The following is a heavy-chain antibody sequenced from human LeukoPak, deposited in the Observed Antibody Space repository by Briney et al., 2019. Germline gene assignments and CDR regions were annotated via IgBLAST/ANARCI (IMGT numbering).Heavy chain of an antibody. D-gene: IGHD6-13*01. V-gene: IGHV3-21*01. CDR2: ISSSGSYI. J-gene: IGHJ5*02. CDR1: GFTFTSHS. Sequence: GGSLRLSCAASGFTFTSHSMTWVRQPPGKGLEWVSCISSSGSYIFYADSVQGRFTISRDNARKSLYLQMNSLRADDTAIYYCARVRSYSNSYYDFDPWGQGTLVTVSS. CDR3: ARVRSYSNSYYDFDP.